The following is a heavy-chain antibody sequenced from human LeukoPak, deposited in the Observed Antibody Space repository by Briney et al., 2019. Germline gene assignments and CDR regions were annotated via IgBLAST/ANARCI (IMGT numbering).Heavy chain of an antibody. D-gene: IGHD3-10*01. Sequence: GGSLRLSCAASGFTFSSYSMNWVRQAPGKGLEWVSYISSSSSTIYYADSVKGRFTISRDNAKNSLYLQMNSLRDEDTAVYYCARDSIHSYGSGSYSRDFDYWGQGTLVTVSS. CDR2: ISSSSSTI. CDR3: ARDSIHSYGSGSYSRDFDY. V-gene: IGHV3-48*02. J-gene: IGHJ4*02. CDR1: GFTFSSYS.